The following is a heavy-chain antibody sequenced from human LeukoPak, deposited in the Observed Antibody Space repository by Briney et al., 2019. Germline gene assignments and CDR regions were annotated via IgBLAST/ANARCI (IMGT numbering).Heavy chain of an antibody. D-gene: IGHD2-2*01. Sequence: GGSLRLSCAASGFTFDDYGLSWVRQAPGKGLEWVSGINWNGGSTGYADSVKGRFTISRDNAKNSLYLQMNSLRAEDMALYYCARVRDCSSTSCRRYYYYYYYMDVWGKGTTVTVSS. V-gene: IGHV3-20*04. CDR3: ARVRDCSSTSCRRYYYYYYYMDV. J-gene: IGHJ6*03. CDR2: INWNGGST. CDR1: GFTFDDYG.